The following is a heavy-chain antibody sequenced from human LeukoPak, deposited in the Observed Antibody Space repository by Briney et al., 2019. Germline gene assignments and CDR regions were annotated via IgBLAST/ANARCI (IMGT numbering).Heavy chain of an antibody. CDR2: ISAYNGNT. CDR3: AKDAGSYEGDY. V-gene: IGHV1-18*01. Sequence: ASVRLSCTASGYTFTSYGISWVRQAPGQGLEWMGWISAYNGNTNYARKFQGRVTITADKSTSTAYMELSSLRSEDTAVYYCAKDAGSYEGDYWGPGTLVTVSS. CDR1: GYTFTSYG. D-gene: IGHD1-26*01. J-gene: IGHJ4*02.